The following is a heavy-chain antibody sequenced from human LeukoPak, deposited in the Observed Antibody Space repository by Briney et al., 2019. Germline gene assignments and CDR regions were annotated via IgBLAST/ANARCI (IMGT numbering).Heavy chain of an antibody. D-gene: IGHD4-17*01. CDR3: ARDHGATVTDSWFDP. CDR1: GFTFSSYG. J-gene: IGHJ5*02. CDR2: IWYDGSNK. Sequence: GRSLRLSCAPSGFTFSSYGMHWVRQTPGKGLEWVAVIWYDGSNKYYADSVKGRLTISRDNSKNTLYLQMNSLRAEDTAVYYCARDHGATVTDSWFDPWGQGTLVTVSS. V-gene: IGHV3-33*08.